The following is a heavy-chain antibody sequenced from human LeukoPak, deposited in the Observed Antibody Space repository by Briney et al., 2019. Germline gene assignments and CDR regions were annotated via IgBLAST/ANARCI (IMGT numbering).Heavy chain of an antibody. CDR1: GFTFSSYA. Sequence: PGGSLRLSCAASGFTFSSYAMSWVRQAPGKGLEWVSGISGSGGSTHHADSVKGRFTISRDNSKNTLSLQMNSLRAEDTAVYYCAKVMGPHYFDTSGSSRAFDYWGQGTLVTVSS. CDR3: AKVMGPHYFDTSGSSRAFDY. J-gene: IGHJ4*02. V-gene: IGHV3-23*01. D-gene: IGHD3-22*01. CDR2: ISGSGGST.